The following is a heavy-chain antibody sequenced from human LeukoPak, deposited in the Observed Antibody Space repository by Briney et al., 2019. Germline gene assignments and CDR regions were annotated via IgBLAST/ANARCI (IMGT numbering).Heavy chain of an antibody. V-gene: IGHV7-4-1*02. D-gene: IGHD3-10*01. CDR1: GYTFTSYA. CDR3: ARLAVRSGSYQGDY. Sequence: ASVKVSCKASGYTFTSYAMNWVRQAPGQGLEWMGWINTNTGNPTYAQGFTGRFVFSLDTSVSTAYLQISSLKAEDTAVYYCARLAVRSGSYQGDYWGQGTLVTVSS. CDR2: INTNTGNP. J-gene: IGHJ4*02.